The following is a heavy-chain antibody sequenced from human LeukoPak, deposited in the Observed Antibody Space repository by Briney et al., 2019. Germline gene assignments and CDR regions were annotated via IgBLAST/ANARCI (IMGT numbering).Heavy chain of an antibody. V-gene: IGHV5-51*01. D-gene: IGHD3-10*01. CDR1: GYNFTSYW. Sequence: GESLKISCKGSGYNFTSYWIGWVRQMPGKGLEWMGIVYPSDSDTRYSPSFQGQVTMSADKSITTAYLQWSSLKASDTAMYYCAIGGPIDAFDIWGQGTKVIVSS. J-gene: IGHJ3*02. CDR2: VYPSDSDT. CDR3: AIGGPIDAFDI.